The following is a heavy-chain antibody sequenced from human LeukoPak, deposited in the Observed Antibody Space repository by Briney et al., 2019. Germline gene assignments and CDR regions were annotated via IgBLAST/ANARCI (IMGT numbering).Heavy chain of an antibody. CDR3: ARSHDHLWGNYPDY. Sequence: SGTLSLTCAVSGGGISSSNWWSWVRQPPGKGLEWIGEIHHDGRINYNPSLKSRVTLSVDKSKNQFSLRLNSVTAADTAMYYCARSHDHLWGNYPDYWGQGTLVTVSS. CDR2: IHHDGRI. D-gene: IGHD3-16*02. CDR1: GGGISSSNW. V-gene: IGHV4-4*02. J-gene: IGHJ4*02.